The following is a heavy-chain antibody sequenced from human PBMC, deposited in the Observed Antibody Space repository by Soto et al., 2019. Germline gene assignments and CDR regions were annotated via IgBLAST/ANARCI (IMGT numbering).Heavy chain of an antibody. Sequence: QVQLQESGPGLLKPSETLSLTCTVSGGSISSYYWSWIRQPAGKGLEWIGRIYTNGSTNYKPSLKCRVTMSVDTSKNQFSLKLSSVTAAATAVYYCARACSSNSCYDVFDYWGQGTLVTVSS. CDR2: IYTNGST. CDR3: ARACSSNSCYDVFDY. V-gene: IGHV4-4*07. CDR1: GGSISSYY. J-gene: IGHJ4*02. D-gene: IGHD2-2*01.